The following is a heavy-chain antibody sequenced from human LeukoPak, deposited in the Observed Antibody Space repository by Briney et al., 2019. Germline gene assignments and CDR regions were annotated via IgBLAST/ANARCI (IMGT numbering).Heavy chain of an antibody. CDR3: ASSYSSSWYGVGY. V-gene: IGHV4-34*01. Sequence: PSETLSLTCAVYGGSFSGYYWSWIHQPPGKGLEWIGEINHSGSTNYNPSLKSRVTISVDTSKNQFSLKLSSVTAADTAVYYCASSYSSSWYGVGYWGQGTLVTVSS. CDR2: INHSGST. J-gene: IGHJ4*02. D-gene: IGHD6-13*01. CDR1: GGSFSGYY.